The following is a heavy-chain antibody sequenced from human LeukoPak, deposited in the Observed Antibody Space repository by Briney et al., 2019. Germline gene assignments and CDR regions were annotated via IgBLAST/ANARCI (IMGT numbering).Heavy chain of an antibody. J-gene: IGHJ4*02. CDR2: IYTSGST. Sequence: SETLSLTCTVSGGSISSYYWSWIRQPAGKGLEWIGRIYTSGSTNYNPSLKSRVTMSVDTSKTQFSLKLSSVTAADTAVYYCAREKISYCSSTSCYTEGIDYWGQGTLVTVSS. CDR3: AREKISYCSSTSCYTEGIDY. CDR1: GGSISSYY. V-gene: IGHV4-4*07. D-gene: IGHD2-2*02.